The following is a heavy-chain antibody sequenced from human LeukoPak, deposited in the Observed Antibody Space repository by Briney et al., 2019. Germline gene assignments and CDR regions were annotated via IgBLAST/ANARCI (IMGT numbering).Heavy chain of an antibody. CDR2: MNPNSGNT. D-gene: IGHD2-2*01. J-gene: IGHJ4*02. CDR1: VYTFTSYD. V-gene: IGHV1-8*01. Sequence: GASVKDSCKASVYTFTSYDINWVRQATGQGLEWMGWMNPNSGNTGYAQKFQGRVTITRNTSISTAYMELSSLRSEDTAVYYCARPGRKSTSPTDYWGQGTLVTVSS. CDR3: ARPGRKSTSPTDY.